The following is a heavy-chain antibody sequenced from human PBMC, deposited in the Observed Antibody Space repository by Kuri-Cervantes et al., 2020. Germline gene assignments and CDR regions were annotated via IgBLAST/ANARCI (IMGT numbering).Heavy chain of an antibody. Sequence: GESLKISCAASGFTFSNAWMSWVRQAPGKGLEWVGRIKSKTDGGTTDYAAPVKGRFTISRDGSKNTLYLQMNSLKTEDTAVYYCTTDSYGSGSFDYWGQGTLVTVSS. CDR1: GFTFSNAW. CDR3: TTDSYGSGSFDY. CDR2: IKSKTDGGTT. D-gene: IGHD3-10*01. J-gene: IGHJ4*02. V-gene: IGHV3-15*01.